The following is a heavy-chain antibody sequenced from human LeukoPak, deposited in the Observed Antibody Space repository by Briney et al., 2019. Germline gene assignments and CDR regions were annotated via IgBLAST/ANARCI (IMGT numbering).Heavy chain of an antibody. CDR1: GFTFSSYG. CDR3: AKSPIGYCDSSGYYYDPMIFDY. D-gene: IGHD3-22*01. CDR2: ISYDGSNK. V-gene: IGHV3-30*18. J-gene: IGHJ4*02. Sequence: GGSLRLSCAASGFTFSSYGMHWVRQAPGKGLEWVAVISYDGSNKYYADSVKGRFTISRDNSKNTLYLQMNSLRAEDTAVYYCAKSPIGYCDSSGYYYDPMIFDYWGQGTLVTVSS.